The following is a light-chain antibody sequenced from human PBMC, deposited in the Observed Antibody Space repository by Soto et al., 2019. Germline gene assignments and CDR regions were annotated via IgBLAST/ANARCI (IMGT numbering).Light chain of an antibody. CDR3: QAWDSRTFYV. CDR2: KDS. CDR1: ALPKQY. J-gene: IGLJ1*01. V-gene: IGLV3-25*02. Sequence: SYELTQPPSVSVSPGQTARITCSGDALPKQYAYWYQQKPGQAPVLVIYKDSERPSGIPERFSGSSSGTTVTLTISGVQAEDEADYYCQAWDSRTFYVFGTGTKVTVL.